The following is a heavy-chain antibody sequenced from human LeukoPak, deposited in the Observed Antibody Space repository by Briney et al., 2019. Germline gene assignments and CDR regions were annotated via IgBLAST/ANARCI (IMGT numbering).Heavy chain of an antibody. Sequence: GASVKVSCKASGYTFTGYYMHWVRQAPGQGLEWMGRINPNSGGTNYAQKFQGRVTMTRDTSISTAYMELSRLRSDDTAVYYCARSAITMVRGGGGYYFDYWGQGTLATVSS. D-gene: IGHD3-10*01. CDR2: INPNSGGT. CDR3: ARSAITMVRGGGGYYFDY. CDR1: GYTFTGYY. J-gene: IGHJ4*02. V-gene: IGHV1-2*06.